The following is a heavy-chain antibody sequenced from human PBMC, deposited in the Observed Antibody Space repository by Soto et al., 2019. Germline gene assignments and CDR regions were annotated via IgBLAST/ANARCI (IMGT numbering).Heavy chain of an antibody. D-gene: IGHD2-8*01. V-gene: IGHV3-30-3*01. J-gene: IGHJ6*02. CDR3: AREILNGYGMDV. CDR1: VFTFSSYA. CDR2: ISYDGSNK. Sequence: GGSLRLSCAASVFTFSSYAMHWVRQAPGKGLEWVAVISYDGSNKYYADSVKGRFTISRDNSKNTLYLQMNSLRAEDTAVYYCAREILNGYGMDVWGQGTTVTVSS.